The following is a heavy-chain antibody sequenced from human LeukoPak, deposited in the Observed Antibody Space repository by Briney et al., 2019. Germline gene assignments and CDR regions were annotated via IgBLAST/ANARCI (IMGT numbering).Heavy chain of an antibody. CDR1: GFTFSSYE. V-gene: IGHV3-48*03. CDR2: IVSSGTTI. Sequence: PGGSLRLSCAASGFTFSSYEMNWVRQAPGKGLEWVSYIVSSGTTIYYADSVKGRFTISRDNAKNSLNLDMNSLRADDTAVYYCARSYSSGTYNSLDYWGQGTLVTVSS. CDR3: ARSYSSGTYNSLDY. D-gene: IGHD3-10*01. J-gene: IGHJ4*02.